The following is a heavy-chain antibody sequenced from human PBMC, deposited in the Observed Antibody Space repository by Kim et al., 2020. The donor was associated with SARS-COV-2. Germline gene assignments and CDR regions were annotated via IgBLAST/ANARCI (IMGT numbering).Heavy chain of an antibody. V-gene: IGHV5-51*01. Sequence: GESLKISCKGSGYSFTNYWIGWVRQMPGKGLEWMGIIYPGDSDTRYSPSFQGQVTISADKSISTAYLQWSSLKASDTAMYYCARQVYCSSTSCPRYYYYYHMDVWGKGTTVTVSS. J-gene: IGHJ6*03. D-gene: IGHD2-2*01. CDR3: ARQVYCSSTSCPRYYYYYHMDV. CDR1: GYSFTNYW. CDR2: IYPGDSDT.